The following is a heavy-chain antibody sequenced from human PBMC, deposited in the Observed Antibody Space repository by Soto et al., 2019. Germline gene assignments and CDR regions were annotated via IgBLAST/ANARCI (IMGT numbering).Heavy chain of an antibody. Sequence: GGSLRLSFAASGFTFSSYGMPWVRQAPGKGLEWVAVIWYDGSNKYYADSVKGRFTISRDNSKNTLYLQMNSLRAEDTAVYYCAREVENSSSWYVYYYGMDVWGQGTTVTVSS. V-gene: IGHV3-33*01. CDR2: IWYDGSNK. J-gene: IGHJ6*02. CDR1: GFTFSSYG. CDR3: AREVENSSSWYVYYYGMDV. D-gene: IGHD6-13*01.